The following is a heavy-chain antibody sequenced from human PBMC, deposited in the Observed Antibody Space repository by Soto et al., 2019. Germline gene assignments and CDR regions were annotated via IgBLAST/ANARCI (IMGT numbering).Heavy chain of an antibody. Sequence: QVQLVQSGAEVKKPGASVKVSCKVSGYTLTELSMHWVRQAPGKGLEWMGGLDPEDGETIYAQKFQGRVTMTEDTSTDTAYMELSSLRSEDTAVYYCATSSPGEQLGPYYYYYYGMDVWGQGTTVTVSS. V-gene: IGHV1-24*01. D-gene: IGHD6-6*01. CDR3: ATSSPGEQLGPYYYYYYGMDV. CDR2: LDPEDGET. CDR1: GYTLTELS. J-gene: IGHJ6*02.